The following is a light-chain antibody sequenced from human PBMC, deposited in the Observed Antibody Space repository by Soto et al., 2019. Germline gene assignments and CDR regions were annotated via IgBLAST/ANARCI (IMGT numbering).Light chain of an antibody. Sequence: GRRFAITCRASQGISSWLAGYQQKPGKDAKLMIYDSSSLQRGVPLWFRGSGSGTDFTIPIRSLQPQDFGTYYCLQANSLPLTLGGGTTVDIK. CDR3: LQANSLPLT. CDR1: QGISSW. J-gene: IGKJ4*01. CDR2: DSS. V-gene: IGKV1-12*01.